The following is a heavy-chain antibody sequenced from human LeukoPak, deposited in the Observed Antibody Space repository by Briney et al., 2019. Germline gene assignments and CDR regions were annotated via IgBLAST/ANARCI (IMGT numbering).Heavy chain of an antibody. CDR2: ISGSGGST. J-gene: IGHJ6*02. V-gene: IGHV3-23*01. D-gene: IGHD2-15*01. CDR3: ARSYCSGGSCYYLGYYGMDA. Sequence: GGSLRLSCAASGFTFSSYAMSWVRQAPGKGLEWVSAISGSGGSTYYADSVKGRFTISRDNSKNTLYLQMNSLRAEDTAIYYCARSYCSGGSCYYLGYYGMDAWGQGTTVTVSS. CDR1: GFTFSSYA.